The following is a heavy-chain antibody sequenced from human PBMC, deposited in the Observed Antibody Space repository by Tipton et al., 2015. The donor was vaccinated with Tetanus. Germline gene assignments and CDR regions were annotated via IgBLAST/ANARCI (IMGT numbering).Heavy chain of an antibody. CDR1: GFTFSSYG. J-gene: IGHJ4*02. Sequence: SLRLSCAASGFTFSSYGMHWVRQAPGKGLVWVAVISYDGSNKYYADSVKGRFTISRDNSKNTLYLQMNSLRAEDTAVYYCAKDDSSSLGYWGQGTLVTVSS. CDR2: ISYDGSNK. CDR3: AKDDSSSLGY. V-gene: IGHV3-30*18. D-gene: IGHD6-6*01.